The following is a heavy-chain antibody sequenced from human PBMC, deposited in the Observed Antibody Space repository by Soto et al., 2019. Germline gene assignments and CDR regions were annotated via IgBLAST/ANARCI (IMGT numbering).Heavy chain of an antibody. Sequence: SETLSLTCTVSGVSIRSYCWSWIRQPPGKGLEWIGYIYYSGSTNYNPSLKSRVTISVDTSNNQFSLKLSSVTAADTAVYYCARRWGAAFDYWGQGTLVTVSS. V-gene: IGHV4-59*08. J-gene: IGHJ4*02. CDR3: ARRWGAAFDY. D-gene: IGHD1-26*01. CDR1: GVSIRSYC. CDR2: IYYSGST.